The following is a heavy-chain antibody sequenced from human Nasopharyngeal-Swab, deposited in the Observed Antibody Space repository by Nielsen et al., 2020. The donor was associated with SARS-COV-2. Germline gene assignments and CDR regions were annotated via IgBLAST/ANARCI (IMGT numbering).Heavy chain of an antibody. CDR3: AKDKLRSTVTAPFDY. CDR1: GFTVSSNY. D-gene: IGHD2-21*02. CDR2: ISGSGGST. Sequence: GGSLRLSCAASGFTVSSNYMSWVRQAPGKGLEWVSAISGSGGSTYYADSVKGRFTISRDNSKNTLYLQMNSLRAEDTAVYYCAKDKLRSTVTAPFDYWGQGTLVTVSS. J-gene: IGHJ4*02. V-gene: IGHV3-23*01.